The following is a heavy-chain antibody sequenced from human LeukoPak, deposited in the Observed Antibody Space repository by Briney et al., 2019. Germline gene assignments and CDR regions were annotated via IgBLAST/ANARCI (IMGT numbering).Heavy chain of an antibody. CDR1: GGSISSYY. CDR3: ARENDGVNSLWFDP. D-gene: IGHD4-23*01. Sequence: SETLSLTCTVSGGSISSYYWSWVRQPPGKGLEWIGYIYHSGSTNYNPSLKSRVTISVDTSRNQFSLKLSSVTAADTAVYYCARENDGVNSLWFDPWGQGTLVTVSS. V-gene: IGHV4-59*01. J-gene: IGHJ5*02. CDR2: IYHSGST.